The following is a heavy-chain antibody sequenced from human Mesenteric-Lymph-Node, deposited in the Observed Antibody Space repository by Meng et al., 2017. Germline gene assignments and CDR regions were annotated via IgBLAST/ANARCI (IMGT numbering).Heavy chain of an antibody. CDR1: GYTFTSYG. Sequence: ASVKVSCKASGYTFTSYGISWVRQAPGQGLEWMGWISAYNGNTNYAQKLQGRVTMTTDTSTSTAYMELRSLRSDDTAVYYCAKDGLSYCNGDCLHYIDSWGQGSLVTVSS. D-gene: IGHD2-21*02. V-gene: IGHV1-18*01. CDR3: AKDGLSYCNGDCLHYIDS. CDR2: ISAYNGNT. J-gene: IGHJ4*02.